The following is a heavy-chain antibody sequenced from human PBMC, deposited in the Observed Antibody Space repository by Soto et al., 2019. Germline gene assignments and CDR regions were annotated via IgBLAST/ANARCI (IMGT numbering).Heavy chain of an antibody. J-gene: IGHJ4*02. CDR3: ARTTIATGYYRADYFDS. Sequence: SSDTLSLTCTVSGGSISSGDYFWSWIRQPPGKGLEWIGYIFYSGSTHHSPSLKSRVTLSVDTSKNQFSLNLRSVTAADTAVYYCARTTIATGYYRADYFDSWGQGALVTVSS. D-gene: IGHD3-9*01. CDR2: IFYSGST. CDR1: GGSISSGDYF. V-gene: IGHV4-30-4*02.